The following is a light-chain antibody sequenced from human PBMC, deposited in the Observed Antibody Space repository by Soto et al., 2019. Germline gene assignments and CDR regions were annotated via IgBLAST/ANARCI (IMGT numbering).Light chain of an antibody. CDR2: DAS. Sequence: DIPMTQYPSTLSASFGDAVTITCRASRGIDRWLAWYQQKPGKAPRLLISDASTLESGVPSRFSGSGSGTEFTLTITGLQPDDFATYHCQHCDTYWPFGQGTKVDIK. V-gene: IGKV1-5*01. J-gene: IGKJ1*01. CDR3: QHCDTYWP. CDR1: RGIDRW.